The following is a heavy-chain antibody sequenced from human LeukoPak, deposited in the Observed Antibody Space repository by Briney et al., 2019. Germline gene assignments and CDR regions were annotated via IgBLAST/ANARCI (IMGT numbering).Heavy chain of an antibody. V-gene: IGHV4-59*08. D-gene: IGHD6-19*01. CDR2: IYYSGST. J-gene: IGHJ6*02. Sequence: SETLSLTCAVYGGSFSGYYWSWIRQPPGKGLEWIGYIYYSGSTNYNPSLKSRVTISVDTSKNQFSLKLSSVTAADTAVYYCARVGPSSPRYYYYGMDVWGQGTTVTVSS. CDR3: ARVGPSSPRYYYYGMDV. CDR1: GGSFSGYY.